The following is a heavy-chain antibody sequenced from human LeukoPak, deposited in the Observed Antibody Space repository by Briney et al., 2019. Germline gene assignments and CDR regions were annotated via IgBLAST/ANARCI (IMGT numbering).Heavy chain of an antibody. CDR2: IQYDGSNE. Sequence: GGSLRLSCAASGFTFSSYWMSWVRQAPGKGLEWVAYIQYDGSNEQYADSVKGRFSISRDSSKNILYLQMNSLRAEDSAVYYCAKDRCSNGVGCYYYYMDVWGKGTTVTISS. D-gene: IGHD2-8*01. CDR1: GFTFSSYW. CDR3: AKDRCSNGVGCYYYYMDV. J-gene: IGHJ6*03. V-gene: IGHV3-30*02.